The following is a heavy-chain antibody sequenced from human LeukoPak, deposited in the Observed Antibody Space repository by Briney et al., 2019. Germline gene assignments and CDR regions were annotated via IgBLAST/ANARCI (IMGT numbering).Heavy chain of an antibody. Sequence: SETLSLTCTVSGGSISSSHYYWGWIRQPPGKGLEWIGSIYYSGSTYYNPSLKSRVTISVDTSKNQFSLKLSSVTAADTAVYYCARVYGSGSYYPDYWGQGTLVTVSS. V-gene: IGHV4-39*01. D-gene: IGHD3-10*01. CDR1: GGSISSSHYY. J-gene: IGHJ4*02. CDR2: IYYSGST. CDR3: ARVYGSGSYYPDY.